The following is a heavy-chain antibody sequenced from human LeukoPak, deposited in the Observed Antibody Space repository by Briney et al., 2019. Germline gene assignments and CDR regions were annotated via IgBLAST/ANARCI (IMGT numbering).Heavy chain of an antibody. J-gene: IGHJ4*02. CDR2: ISSSGSP. CDR1: GGSISSSDYY. D-gene: IGHD1-26*01. Sequence: SETLSLTCTVSGGSISSSDYYWGWIRQPPGKRLEWIGAISSSGSPYYNPSLKSRVTISVDSSKNQFSLKLSSVTAADTAVYYCARRTSNPVGAIDYWGQGALVTVSS. V-gene: IGHV4-39*01. CDR3: ARRTSNPVGAIDY.